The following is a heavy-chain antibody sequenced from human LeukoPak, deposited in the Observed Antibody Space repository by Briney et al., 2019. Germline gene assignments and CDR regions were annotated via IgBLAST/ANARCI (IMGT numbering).Heavy chain of an antibody. CDR3: TTGPKVTAMGT. Sequence: PGGSLRLSCAASGFTFSNAWMTWVRQAPGKGLEWVGRIKRKSDGGTTDYGAPVKGRVTISRDDSKNTLYLQMNSLKTEDTAVYYCTTGPKVTAMGTWGQGTLVTVSS. CDR2: IKRKSDGGTT. CDR1: GFTFSNAW. V-gene: IGHV3-15*01. D-gene: IGHD5-18*01. J-gene: IGHJ5*02.